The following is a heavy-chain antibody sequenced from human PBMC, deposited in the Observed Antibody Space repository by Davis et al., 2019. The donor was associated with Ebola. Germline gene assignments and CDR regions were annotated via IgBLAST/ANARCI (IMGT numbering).Heavy chain of an antibody. J-gene: IGHJ5*02. Sequence: ASVKVSCKASGYTFTSYDINWVRQATGQGLEWMGWMNPNSGNTGYAQKFQGRVTITRDTSASTGNIELSSLTSEDTAVYFCARGRSPLFSAWGQGTLVTVSS. CDR3: ARGRSPLFSA. D-gene: IGHD1-26*01. CDR2: MNPNSGNT. CDR1: GYTFTSYD. V-gene: IGHV1-8*01.